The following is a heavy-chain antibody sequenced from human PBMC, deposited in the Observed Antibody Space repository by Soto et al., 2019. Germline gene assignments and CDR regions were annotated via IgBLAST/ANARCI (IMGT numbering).Heavy chain of an antibody. Sequence: GGSLRLSCAASGFTFNSYAMSWVRQAPGKGLEWVSTISGSGGSTYYADSVKGRFTISRDNSKNTLYLQMNSLRAEDTAVYYCAKGGGDYSSGWYGAFDIWGQGTMVTVSS. CDR1: GFTFNSYA. D-gene: IGHD6-19*01. J-gene: IGHJ3*02. V-gene: IGHV3-23*01. CDR2: ISGSGGST. CDR3: AKGGGDYSSGWYGAFDI.